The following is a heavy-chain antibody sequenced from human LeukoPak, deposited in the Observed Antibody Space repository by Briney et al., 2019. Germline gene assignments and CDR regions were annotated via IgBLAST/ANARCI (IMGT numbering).Heavy chain of an antibody. V-gene: IGHV4-34*01. CDR1: GVSFSGYY. CDR3: ARVSGYSGYDLLY. J-gene: IGHJ4*02. D-gene: IGHD5-12*01. Sequence: SETLSLTCAVYGVSFSGYYWSWIRQPPGKGLEWIGEINHSGSTNYNPSLKSRVTISVDTSKNQFSLKLSSVTAADTAVYYCARVSGYSGYDLLYWGQGTLVTVSS. CDR2: INHSGST.